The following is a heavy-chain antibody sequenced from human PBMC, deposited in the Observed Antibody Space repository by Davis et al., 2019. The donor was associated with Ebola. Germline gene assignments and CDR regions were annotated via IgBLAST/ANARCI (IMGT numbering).Heavy chain of an antibody. V-gene: IGHV4-39*07. Sequence: PSETLSLTCTVSGGSISSSSYYWGWIRQPPGKGLEWIGSIYYSGSTYYNPSLESRVTISVDTSKNQFSLKLSSVTAADTAVYYCARVRGNFLGYCSSTSCYGGFDPWGQGTLVTVSS. CDR2: IYYSGST. CDR1: GGSISSSSYY. J-gene: IGHJ5*02. D-gene: IGHD2-2*01. CDR3: ARVRGNFLGYCSSTSCYGGFDP.